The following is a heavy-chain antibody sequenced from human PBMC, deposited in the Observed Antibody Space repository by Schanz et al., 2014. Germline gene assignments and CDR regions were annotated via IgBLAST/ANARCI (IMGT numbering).Heavy chain of an antibody. V-gene: IGHV3-30*02. CDR1: GFTFSAFG. CDR3: VKDLQRELLRDDHYYGMDV. D-gene: IGHD1-26*01. J-gene: IGHJ6*02. CDR2: IWHDGRIK. Sequence: HVQLVESGGGVVQPGGSLRLSCAASGFTFSAFGMHWVRQAPGKGLEWVAFIWHDGRIKYYADSVKGRFTTSRDNSKNTMYLQMNSLRAEDTAVYYCVKDLQRELLRDDHYYGMDVWGQGTTVTVSS.